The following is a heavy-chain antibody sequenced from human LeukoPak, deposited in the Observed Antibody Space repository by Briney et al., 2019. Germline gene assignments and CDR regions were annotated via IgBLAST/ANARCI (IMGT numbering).Heavy chain of an antibody. CDR2: IETKAHGGTT. D-gene: IGHD5/OR15-5a*01. Sequence: GGSLRLSCAASGFTFSNAYMNWVRQAPGKGLEWVGRIETKAHGGTTKYAAPVKGRFTISRDDSKNTLYLQMSSLKTEDTAAYYCTTDPFYDSAGFAFWGQGTLVTVSS. CDR1: GFTFSNAY. CDR3: TTDPFYDSAGFAF. V-gene: IGHV3-15*07. J-gene: IGHJ4*02.